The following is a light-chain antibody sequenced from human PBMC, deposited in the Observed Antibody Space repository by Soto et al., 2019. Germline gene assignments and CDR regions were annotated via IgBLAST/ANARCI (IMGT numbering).Light chain of an antibody. CDR2: EDS. J-gene: IGLJ3*02. Sequence: QSALTQPRSVSGSPGQSVTISCTGTSGDVGAYDRVSWYQHHPTKAPKLIIYEDSNRPSGISNRFSGSRSGNTASLTISGLKTEDEADYYCNSYINTTIPVFGGGTKLTVL. CDR3: NSYINTTIPV. CDR1: SGDVGAYDR. V-gene: IGLV2-14*01.